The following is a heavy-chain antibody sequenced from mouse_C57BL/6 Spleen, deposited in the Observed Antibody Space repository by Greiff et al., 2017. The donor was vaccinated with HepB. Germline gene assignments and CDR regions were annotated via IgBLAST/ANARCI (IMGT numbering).Heavy chain of an antibody. CDR3: ARRGGQTWFAY. CDR2: IDPSDSYT. Sequence: QVQLQQPGAELVMPGASVKLSCKASGYTFTSYWMHWVKQRPGQGLEWIGEIDPSDSYTNYNQKFKGKSTLTVDKSSSTAYMQLSSLTSEDSAVYYCARRGGQTWFAYWGQGTLVTVSA. J-gene: IGHJ3*01. CDR1: GYTFTSYW. V-gene: IGHV1-69*01. D-gene: IGHD1-1*02.